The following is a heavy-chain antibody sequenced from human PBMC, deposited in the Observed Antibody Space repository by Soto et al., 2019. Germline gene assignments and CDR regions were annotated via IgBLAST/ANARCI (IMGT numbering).Heavy chain of an antibody. D-gene: IGHD5-18*01. J-gene: IGHJ4*02. CDR1: GYTFIDYF. CDR2: INPNNGNT. CDR3: ARQPDTTMLTDH. V-gene: IGHV1-2*02. Sequence: ASVKVSCKASGYTFIDYFMQWVRQAPGQGLEWMGWINPNNGNTNYAQKFQGRVTMTRDTSISTAYMELSRLRSDDTAVYFCARQPDTTMLTDHWGQGTLVTVSS.